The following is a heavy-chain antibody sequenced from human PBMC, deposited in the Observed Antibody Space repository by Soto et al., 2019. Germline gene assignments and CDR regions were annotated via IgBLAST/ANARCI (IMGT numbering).Heavy chain of an antibody. CDR2: IYYSGST. CDR1: GGSFSSYY. CDR3: ARGYRSVYYYYYMDV. D-gene: IGHD6-19*01. J-gene: IGHJ6*03. V-gene: IGHV4-59*01. Sequence: SETLSLTCAVYGGSFSSYYWSWIRQPPGKGLEWIGYIYYSGSTNYNPSLKSRVTISVDTSKNQFSLKLSSVTAADTAVYYCARGYRSVYYYYYMDVWGKGTTVTVSS.